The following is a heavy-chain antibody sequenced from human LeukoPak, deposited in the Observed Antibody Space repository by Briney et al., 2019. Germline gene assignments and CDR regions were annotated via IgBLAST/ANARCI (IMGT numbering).Heavy chain of an antibody. CDR3: ARGDSGYDYGNWFDP. CDR2: ISAYNGNT. D-gene: IGHD5-12*01. Sequence: GASVKVSCMASGYTFTDHYMHWVRQAPGQGLEWMGWISAYNGNTNYAQKLQGRVTMTTDTSTSTAYMELRSLRSDDTAVYYCARGDSGYDYGNWFDPWGQGTLVTVSS. CDR1: GYTFTDHY. J-gene: IGHJ5*02. V-gene: IGHV1-18*04.